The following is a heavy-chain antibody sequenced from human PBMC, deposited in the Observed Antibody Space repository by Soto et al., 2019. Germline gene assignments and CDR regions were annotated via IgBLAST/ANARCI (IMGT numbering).Heavy chain of an antibody. Sequence: QVHLVQSGAEVRKPGASVRISCQASGYAFTTSAIHWVPQAPGQSLEWMGWINPATGDTKYSQNVRGRVSFALDTSATTAYLDLSSLASLDTAVYYCARAAGRSKLLPYYFAPWGQGTLVSVSS. D-gene: IGHD3-10*01. CDR2: INPATGDT. V-gene: IGHV1-3*01. J-gene: IGHJ5*02. CDR3: ARAAGRSKLLPYYFAP. CDR1: GYAFTTSA.